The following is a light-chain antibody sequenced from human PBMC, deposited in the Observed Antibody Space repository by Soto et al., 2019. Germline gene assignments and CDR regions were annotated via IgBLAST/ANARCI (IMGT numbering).Light chain of an antibody. V-gene: IGLV1-40*01. CDR2: ANT. Sequence: QSVLAQPPSLSGAPGQRVTISCTGSTSNIGAGFDVHWYQQVPETAPKLLIYANTNRPSGVPDRFSGSKSGTSASLAITGLQAEDEADYYCQSYDSSLSGYVVFGGGTKLTVL. CDR1: TSNIGAGFD. CDR3: QSYDSSLSGYVV. J-gene: IGLJ2*01.